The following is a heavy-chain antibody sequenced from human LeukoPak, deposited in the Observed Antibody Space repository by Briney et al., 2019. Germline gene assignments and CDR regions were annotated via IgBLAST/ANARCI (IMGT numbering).Heavy chain of an antibody. J-gene: IGHJ6*03. V-gene: IGHV1-2*02. CDR1: GDTFTGYH. CDR3: ARDQDTSTWDPHYYDYYMNV. D-gene: IGHD2/OR15-2a*01. CDR2: INLIIGAT. Sequence: GASPKVSCKASGDTFTGYHIRWGRQAPGQGGGSVGWINLIIGATNYAQQFQSRVTMTKDTSISTAYMQLSRLRSDATAVYYCARDQDTSTWDPHYYDYYMNVWGKGTTVTISS.